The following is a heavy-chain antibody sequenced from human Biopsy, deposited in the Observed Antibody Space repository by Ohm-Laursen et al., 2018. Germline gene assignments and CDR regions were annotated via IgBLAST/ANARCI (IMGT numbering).Heavy chain of an antibody. CDR2: IYPGGNT. CDR3: ASVVLGPTNDAFDL. CDR1: GGDINNYY. V-gene: IGHV4-4*07. D-gene: IGHD3-22*01. J-gene: IGHJ3*01. Sequence: SETLSLTCNVSGGDINNYYWSWIRQPAGKGLEWIGRIYPGGNTNYNPSLKSRVTMSVDTSKKQLSLRLRSVTAADTAMYYCASVVLGPTNDAFDLWDQGTMVVVSS.